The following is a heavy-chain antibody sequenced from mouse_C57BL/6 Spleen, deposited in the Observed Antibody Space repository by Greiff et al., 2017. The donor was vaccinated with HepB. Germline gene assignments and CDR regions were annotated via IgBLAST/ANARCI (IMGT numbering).Heavy chain of an antibody. D-gene: IGHD1-1*01. V-gene: IGHV5-4*03. J-gene: IGHJ1*03. CDR1: GFTFSSYA. Sequence: EVKLQESGGGLVKPGGSLKLSCAASGFTFSSYAMSWVRQTPEKRLEWVATISDGGSYTYYPDNVKGRFTIARDNAKNNLYLQMSHLKSEDTALYYCARNLGCSSYVGYWYFDVWGTGTTVTVSS. CDR3: ARNLGCSSYVGYWYFDV. CDR2: ISDGGSYT.